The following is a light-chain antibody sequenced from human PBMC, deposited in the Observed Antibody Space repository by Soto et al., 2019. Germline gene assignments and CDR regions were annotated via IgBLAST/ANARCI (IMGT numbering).Light chain of an antibody. CDR1: QSVSSSY. J-gene: IGKJ2*01. V-gene: IGKV3-20*01. CDR3: QQYGRSPPYT. CDR2: GAS. Sequence: EIVLTQSPGTLSLSPGERATLSCRASQSVSSSYLACYQQKPGQAPRLLIYGASSRATGIPDRFSGSGSGTDFTITISRLEHEDVSVYYCQQYGRSPPYTFGQGTKLEIK.